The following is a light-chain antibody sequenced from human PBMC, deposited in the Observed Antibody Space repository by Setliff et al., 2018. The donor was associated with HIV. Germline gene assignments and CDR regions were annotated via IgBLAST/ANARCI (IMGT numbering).Light chain of an antibody. J-gene: IGKJ4*01. CDR3: QQYLHTPLT. CDR1: QSVFYNSNNRAY. CDR2: WAS. V-gene: IGKV4-1*01. Sequence: DIVMTQSPGSLAVSLGERAAINCKSSQSVFYNSNNRAYLAGYQQKPGTPPKLLIYWASTRVSGVPDRFSGSGSGTDFTLTISSLQAEDVSVYYCQQYLHTPLTFGGGTKVDIK.